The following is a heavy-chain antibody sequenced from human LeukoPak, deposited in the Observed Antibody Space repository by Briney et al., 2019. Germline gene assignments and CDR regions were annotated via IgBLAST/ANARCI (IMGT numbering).Heavy chain of an antibody. D-gene: IGHD2-2*01. J-gene: IGHJ4*02. Sequence: GGSLRLSCAASGFTFSSYAMDWVRQAPGKGLEWVAVISYDGSNKYYADSVKGRFTISRDNSKNTLYLQMNSLRAEDTAVYYCARDFRPVVGPAGTFDYWGQGTLVTVSS. V-gene: IGHV3-30*04. CDR2: ISYDGSNK. CDR3: ARDFRPVVGPAGTFDY. CDR1: GFTFSSYA.